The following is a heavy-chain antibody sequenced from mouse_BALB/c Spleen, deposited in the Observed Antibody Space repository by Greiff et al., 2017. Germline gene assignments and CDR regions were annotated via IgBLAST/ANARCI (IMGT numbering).Heavy chain of an antibody. V-gene: IGHV14-3*02. D-gene: IGHD2-1*01. J-gene: IGHJ4*01. Sequence: EVQRVESGAELVKPGASVKLSCTASGFNIKDTYMHWVKQRPEQGLEWIGRIDPANGNTKYDPKFQGKATITADTSSNTAYLQLSSLTSEDTAVYYCALYYGNYGYAMDYWGQGTSVTVSS. CDR3: ALYYGNYGYAMDY. CDR1: GFNIKDTY. CDR2: IDPANGNT.